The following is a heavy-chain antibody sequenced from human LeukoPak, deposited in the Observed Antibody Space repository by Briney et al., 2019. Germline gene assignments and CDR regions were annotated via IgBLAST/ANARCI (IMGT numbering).Heavy chain of an antibody. CDR3: AKDPNGDYVGAFDM. CDR1: GLTFIRYA. D-gene: IGHD4-17*01. V-gene: IGHV3-23*01. J-gene: IGHJ3*02. Sequence: GGSLRLSCAASGLTFIRYAMTWVRQAPGKGLEWVSSIPVSGDPTYYADSVRGRFTVSRDNSKSSLYLQMNGLRAEDTALYYCAKDPNGDYVGAFDMWGQGTMVTVSS. CDR2: IPVSGDPT.